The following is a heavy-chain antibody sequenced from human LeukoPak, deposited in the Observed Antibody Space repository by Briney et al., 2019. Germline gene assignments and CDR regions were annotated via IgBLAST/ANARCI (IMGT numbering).Heavy chain of an antibody. CDR2: INPHSGGT. D-gene: IGHD6-19*01. Sequence: ASVKVSCKASGYTFTDYYTHWVRQAPGQGLAWMGWINPHSGGTSYAQKFQGRVTMTRDTSISTAYMELTRLTSDDTGVYYCARGPQYGSDWNFRRVIDYWGQGTLVTVSS. CDR1: GYTFTDYY. CDR3: ARGPQYGSDWNFRRVIDY. J-gene: IGHJ4*02. V-gene: IGHV1-2*02.